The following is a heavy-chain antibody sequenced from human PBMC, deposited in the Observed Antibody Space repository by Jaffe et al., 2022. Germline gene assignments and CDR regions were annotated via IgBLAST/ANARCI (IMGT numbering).Heavy chain of an antibody. J-gene: IGHJ4*02. CDR1: GFTFSSYS. D-gene: IGHD4-17*01. CDR3: ARDRLNDYGDYVDYFDY. Sequence: EVQLVESGGGLVQPGGSLRLSCAASGFTFSSYSMNWVRQAPGKGLEWVSYISSSSSTIYYADSVKGRFTISRDNAKNSLYLQMNSLRAEDTAVYYCARDRLNDYGDYVDYFDYWGQGTLVTVSS. V-gene: IGHV3-48*01. CDR2: ISSSSSTI.